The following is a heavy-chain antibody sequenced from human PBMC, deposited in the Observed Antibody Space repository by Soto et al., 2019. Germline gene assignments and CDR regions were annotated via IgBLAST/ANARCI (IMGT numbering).Heavy chain of an antibody. CDR1: GFTVSNNY. CDR2: IQGGGSI. V-gene: IGHV3-66*01. J-gene: IGHJ4*02. Sequence: EVLLVESGGGFVQPGGSLRLSCAASGFTVSNNYMTWVRQAPGKGLEWVSVIQGGGSISYADSVRDRFTISRDSSKNTVFLQMSSLRPEDTAVYFCARSEGSGSNALGDWGQGTLVTVSS. D-gene: IGHD3-10*01. CDR3: ARSEGSGSNALGD.